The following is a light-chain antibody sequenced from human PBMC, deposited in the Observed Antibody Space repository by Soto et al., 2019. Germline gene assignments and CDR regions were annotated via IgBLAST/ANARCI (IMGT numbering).Light chain of an antibody. CDR2: GAS. J-gene: IGKJ4*01. CDR3: QESYSTPLT. CDR1: QGISSY. V-gene: IGKV1-8*01. Sequence: AIRMTQSPSSFSASTGDRVTITCRASQGISSYLAWYQQKPGRAPKLLIYGASTLESGVPSRFSGSGSGTDFTLTINNLQPEDFASYFCQESYSTPLTFGGGTKVDIK.